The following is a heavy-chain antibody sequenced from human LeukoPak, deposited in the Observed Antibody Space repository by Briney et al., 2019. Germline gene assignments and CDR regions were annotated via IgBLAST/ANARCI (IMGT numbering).Heavy chain of an antibody. D-gene: IGHD1-26*01. CDR3: ASSQGATVFI. CDR1: GGSISSSSYY. CDR2: TFYSGIT. Sequence: SETLSLTCTVSGGSISSSSYYWGWIRQPPGKGLEWIGNTFYSGITYYNPSLKSRVTISVDTSKNQFSLKLSSVTAADTAVYYCASSQGATVFIWGQGTLVTVSS. V-gene: IGHV4-39*01. J-gene: IGHJ4*02.